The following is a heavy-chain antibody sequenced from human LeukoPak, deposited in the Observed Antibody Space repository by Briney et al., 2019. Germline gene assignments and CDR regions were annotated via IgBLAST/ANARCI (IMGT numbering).Heavy chain of an antibody. CDR3: ARDLVCTVNCKDS. Sequence: SVKVSCKAFGGTFSSYAISWVRQAPGQGLEWMGRIIPIVGIANYAQKFQGRVTIIADKSTTTAYMELSSLRFEDTAVYFCARDLVCTVNCKDSWGQGTLVTVSS. CDR1: GGTFSSYA. D-gene: IGHD3/OR15-3a*01. CDR2: IIPIVGIA. V-gene: IGHV1-69*04. J-gene: IGHJ5*01.